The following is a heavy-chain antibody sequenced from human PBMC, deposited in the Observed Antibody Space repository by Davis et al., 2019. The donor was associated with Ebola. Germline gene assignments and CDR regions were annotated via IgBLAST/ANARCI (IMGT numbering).Heavy chain of an antibody. CDR2: IIPILGIA. V-gene: IGHV1-69*02. J-gene: IGHJ6*04. CDR1: GGTFSSYT. Sequence: SVKVSCKASGGTFSSYTISWVRQAPGQGLEWMGRIIPILGIANYAQKFQGRVTITADESTSTAYMELSSLRSEDTAVYYCARAQVRYGMDVWGKGTTVTVSS. CDR3: ARAQVRYGMDV.